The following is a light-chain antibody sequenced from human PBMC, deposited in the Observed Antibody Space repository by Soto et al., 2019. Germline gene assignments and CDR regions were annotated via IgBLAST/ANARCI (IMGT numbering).Light chain of an antibody. J-gene: IGLJ3*02. Sequence: QSVLTQPASVSGSPGQSITISCTGTSSDVGAYNYVSWYQQHPGKAPKLMIYEVSNRPSGVSNRFSGSKSGNAASLTISGLQAEDEGDYYCSSYTPTNTGVFGGGTKLTVL. V-gene: IGLV2-14*01. CDR1: SSDVGAYNY. CDR2: EVS. CDR3: SSYTPTNTGV.